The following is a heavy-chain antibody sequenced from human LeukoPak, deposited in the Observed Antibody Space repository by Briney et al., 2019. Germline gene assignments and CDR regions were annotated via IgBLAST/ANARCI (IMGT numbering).Heavy chain of an antibody. J-gene: IGHJ4*02. D-gene: IGHD4-11*01. V-gene: IGHV4-34*01. CDR2: INHSGST. Sequence: SETLSLTCAVYGGSFSGYYWSWIRQPPGEGLEWIGEINHSGSTNYNPSLKSRVTISVDTSKNQFSLKLSSVTAADTAVYYCARADYRRTFDYWGQGTLVTVSS. CDR1: GGSFSGYY. CDR3: ARADYRRTFDY.